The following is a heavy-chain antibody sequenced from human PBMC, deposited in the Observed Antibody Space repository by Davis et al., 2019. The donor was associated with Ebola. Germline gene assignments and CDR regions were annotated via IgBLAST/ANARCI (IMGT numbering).Heavy chain of an antibody. D-gene: IGHD1-26*01. J-gene: IGHJ4*02. V-gene: IGHV3-74*01. CDR3: ARDSGEWELLLAGDY. CDR1: GFTFSSYW. Sequence: HTGGSLRLSCAASGFTFSSYWMHWVRQAPGKGLVWVSRINSDGSSTSYADSVKGRFTISRDNAKNTLYLQMNSLRAEDTAVYYCARDSGEWELLLAGDYWGQGTLVTVSS. CDR2: INSDGSST.